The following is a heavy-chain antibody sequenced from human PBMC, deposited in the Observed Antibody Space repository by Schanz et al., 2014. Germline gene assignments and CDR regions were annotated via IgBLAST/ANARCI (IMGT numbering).Heavy chain of an antibody. Sequence: EVQLVESGGGLVQPGGSLRLSCSASGFTFSIYAMHWVRQAPGKGLEYVSAISHDGYSTYYADSVKGRFTISRDNSKNTLYLQMNSLRAEDTAVYYCVRDSFFAFDYWGQGTLVTVSS. CDR3: VRDSFFAFDY. V-gene: IGHV3-64D*06. CDR2: ISHDGYST. J-gene: IGHJ4*02. CDR1: GFTFSIYA. D-gene: IGHD3-3*01.